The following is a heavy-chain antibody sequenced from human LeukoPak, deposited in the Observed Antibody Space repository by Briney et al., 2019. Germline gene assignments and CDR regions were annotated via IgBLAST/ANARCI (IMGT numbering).Heavy chain of an antibody. V-gene: IGHV3-7*01. CDR2: IKQDETEK. Sequence: GGSLRLSCTASGFTFSNFWMGWVRQAPGKGLEWVANIKQDETEKFYLGSVKGRFTISRGNAKNSLYLQMNSLRAEDTAVYYCAGIAVAGTSREFDPWGQGTLVTVSS. J-gene: IGHJ5*02. CDR3: AGIAVAGTSREFDP. CDR1: GFTFSNFW. D-gene: IGHD6-19*01.